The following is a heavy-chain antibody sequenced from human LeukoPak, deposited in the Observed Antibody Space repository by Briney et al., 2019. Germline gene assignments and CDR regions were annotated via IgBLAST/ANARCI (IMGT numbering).Heavy chain of an antibody. CDR1: GFTFSICG. D-gene: IGHD3-9*01. Sequence: TGGSLRLSCAASGFTFSICGMNWVRQAPGKGLEWVAVISYDGSNKYYADSVKGRFTISRDNAKNSLYLQMNSLRAEDTAVYYCASSEYFDWLLSYWGQGTLVTVSS. V-gene: IGHV3-30*03. CDR3: ASSEYFDWLLSY. CDR2: ISYDGSNK. J-gene: IGHJ4*02.